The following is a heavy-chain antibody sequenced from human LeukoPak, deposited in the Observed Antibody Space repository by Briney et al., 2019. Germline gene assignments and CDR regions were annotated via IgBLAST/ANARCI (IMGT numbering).Heavy chain of an antibody. CDR3: AKDGSASYFMALEYYFDY. D-gene: IGHD3-10*01. Sequence: GGSLRLSCAASGLTFSRYAMSGLRQAPRNGLDWVSAINGRGGSTNYADTVKGRFTISRDNSKNTLYLQMNSLSAEDTAVYYWAKDGSASYFMALEYYFDYWGQGTLVTVSS. V-gene: IGHV3-23*01. CDR2: INGRGGST. J-gene: IGHJ4*02. CDR1: GLTFSRYA.